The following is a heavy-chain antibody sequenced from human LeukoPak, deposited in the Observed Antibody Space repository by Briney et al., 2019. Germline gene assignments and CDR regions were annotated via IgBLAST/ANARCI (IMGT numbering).Heavy chain of an antibody. CDR1: GFTFSSSP. CDR2: ITSSGGDT. J-gene: IGHJ4*02. CDR3: SKKSSGLYPFDY. Sequence: PGGSLRLSCAASGFTFSSSPMSWVRQAPGKGLEWVSGITSSGGDTAYADSVKGRFTISRDNSKNIAYLQMNSLRVDDTAVYYCSKKSSGLYPFDYWGLGTLVTVSS. D-gene: IGHD3-16*02. V-gene: IGHV3-23*01.